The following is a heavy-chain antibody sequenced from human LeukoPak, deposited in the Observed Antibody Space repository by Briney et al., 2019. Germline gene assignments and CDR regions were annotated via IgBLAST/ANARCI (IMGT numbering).Heavy chain of an antibody. J-gene: IGHJ3*02. D-gene: IGHD4-17*01. CDR3: ARTTDRSWSIAFDI. CDR1: GGSISSGDYS. Sequence: SQTLSLTCTVSGGSISSGDYSWSWLRQPPGKGLEWIGYIYYSGSTYYNPSLKSRVTISVDTSKNQFSLKLSSVTAADTAVYYCARTTDRSWSIAFDIWGQGTMVTVSS. CDR2: IYYSGST. V-gene: IGHV4-30-4*01.